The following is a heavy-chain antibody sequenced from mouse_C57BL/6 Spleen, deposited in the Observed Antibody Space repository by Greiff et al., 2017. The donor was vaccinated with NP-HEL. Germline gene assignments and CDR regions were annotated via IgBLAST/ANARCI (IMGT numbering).Heavy chain of an antibody. CDR2: ISSGGSYT. Sequence: DVKLVESGGDLVKPGGSLKLSCAASGFTFSSYGMSWVRQTPDKRLEWVATISSGGSYTYYPDSVKGRFTISRDNAKNTLYLQMSSLKSEDTAMYYCARHEGYYGSSGGFDYWGQGTTLTVSS. D-gene: IGHD1-1*01. J-gene: IGHJ2*01. V-gene: IGHV5-6*02. CDR1: GFTFSSYG. CDR3: ARHEGYYGSSGGFDY.